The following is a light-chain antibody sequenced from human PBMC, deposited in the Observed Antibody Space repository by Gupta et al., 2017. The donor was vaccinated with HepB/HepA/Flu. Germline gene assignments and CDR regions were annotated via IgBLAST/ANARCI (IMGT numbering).Light chain of an antibody. CDR2: YND. CDR1: SSNVGRNN. V-gene: IGLV1-44*01. CDR3: AAWDTSRNVVV. J-gene: IGLJ2*01. Sequence: QSVLTQSTSVSGTPGQRVTISCSGSSSNVGRNNVNWYQQLPGTAPKLLIYYNDERPSGVPDRISGSKSDTSASLAISGLQSEDEADYYCAAWDTSRNVVVFGGGTKLTVL.